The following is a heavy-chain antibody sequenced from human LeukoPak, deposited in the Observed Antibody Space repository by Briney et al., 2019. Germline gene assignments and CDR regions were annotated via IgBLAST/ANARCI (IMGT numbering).Heavy chain of an antibody. J-gene: IGHJ4*02. D-gene: IGHD6-13*01. CDR3: ASAQGSIPLDS. CDR2: IKQDGNEK. CDR1: GFTFSGYW. V-gene: IGHV3-7*01. Sequence: GGSLRLSCAASGFTFSGYWMSWVRQAPGKGLEWVANIKQDGNEKHYVDSVKGRFTISRDNAKNSLFLQMNSLRDEDTAVYYCASAQGSIPLDSWGQGTLVTVSS.